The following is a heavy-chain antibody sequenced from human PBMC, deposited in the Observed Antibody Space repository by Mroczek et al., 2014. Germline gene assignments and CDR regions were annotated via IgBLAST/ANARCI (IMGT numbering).Heavy chain of an antibody. CDR3: ARDSAPPAAIPRGRYYYMDV. V-gene: IGHV4-59*01. D-gene: IGHD2-2*02. CDR2: IYYSGST. CDR1: GGSISSYY. J-gene: IGHJ6*03. Sequence: QVQLVQSGPGLVKPSETLSLTCTVSGGSISSYYWSWIRQPPGKGLEWIGYIYYSGSTNYNPSLKSRVTISVDTSKNQFSLKLSSVTAADTAVYYCARDSAPPAAIPRGRYYYMDVWGKGTTVTVSS.